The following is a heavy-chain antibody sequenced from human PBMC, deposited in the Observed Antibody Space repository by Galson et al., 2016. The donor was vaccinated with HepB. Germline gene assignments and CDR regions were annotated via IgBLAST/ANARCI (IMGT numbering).Heavy chain of an antibody. V-gene: IGHV3-53*01. D-gene: IGHD2-2*01. Sequence: SLRLSCAASGFTFSHAWMSWVRQAPGKGLEWVSSISGDGAPYYVDSMKGRFTISRDNSKDTLYLQMISLRAEDTAVYYCARDRGFYSSTWDWGQGTLVTVSS. J-gene: IGHJ4*02. CDR1: GFTFSHAW. CDR2: ISGDGAP. CDR3: ARDRGFYSSTWD.